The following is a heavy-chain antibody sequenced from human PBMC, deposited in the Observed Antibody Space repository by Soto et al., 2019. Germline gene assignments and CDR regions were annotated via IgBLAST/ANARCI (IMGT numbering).Heavy chain of an antibody. D-gene: IGHD3-3*01. CDR2: TNNDGREA. J-gene: IGHJ4*02. CDR3: ARDVWFWLDS. CDR1: RFIVRNKY. Sequence: GGSLRLSCEASRFIVRNKYMSCVRKAPGRGVDWMAKTNNDGREAYSGDSLASRFTIARDNAKTLLFLEMKSLRIDDTAVDYSARDVWFWLDSWGRGTLVTVSS. V-gene: IGHV3-7*03.